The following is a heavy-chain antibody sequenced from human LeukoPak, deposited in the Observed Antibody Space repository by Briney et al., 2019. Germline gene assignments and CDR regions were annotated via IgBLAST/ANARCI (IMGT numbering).Heavy chain of an antibody. CDR3: ARDRSPGIAAGNDAFDI. D-gene: IGHD6-13*01. CDR1: GGTFSSYA. V-gene: IGHV1-69*13. Sequence: SVKVSCKTSGGTFSSYAISWVRQAPGQGLEWMGGIIPIFGTANYAQKFQGRVTITADESTSTAYMELSSLRSEDTAVYYCARDRSPGIAAGNDAFDIWGQGTMVTVSS. CDR2: IIPIFGTA. J-gene: IGHJ3*02.